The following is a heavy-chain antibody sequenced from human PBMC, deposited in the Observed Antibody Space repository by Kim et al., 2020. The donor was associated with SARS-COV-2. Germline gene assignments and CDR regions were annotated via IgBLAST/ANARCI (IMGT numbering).Heavy chain of an antibody. J-gene: IGHJ4*02. D-gene: IGHD7-27*01. CDR2: VSSSGTS. CDR1: GGSISSGNFY. V-gene: IGHV4-61*02. Sequence: SETLSLTCTVSGGSISSGNFYWSWIRQPAGRGLAWIGRVSSSGTSNYNPSLTSRVAMSIDTSKNQFSLELDSVTASDTAVYYCARVQLGIGFDLWGQGTLVTVSS. CDR3: ARVQLGIGFDL.